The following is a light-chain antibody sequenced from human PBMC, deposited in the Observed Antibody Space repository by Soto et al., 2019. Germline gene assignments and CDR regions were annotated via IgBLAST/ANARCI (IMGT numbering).Light chain of an antibody. CDR3: SSFAGRPVV. CDR1: SSDVGEENY. J-gene: IGLJ2*01. Sequence: QSALTQPPSASGSPGQSVTITCSGTSSDVGEENYVSWYQQHPGKVPKLILYEVSNRPSGVPDRFSGSRSANTASLTVSGLQAEDEADYSCSSFAGRPVVFGGGTKLTVL. V-gene: IGLV2-8*01. CDR2: EVS.